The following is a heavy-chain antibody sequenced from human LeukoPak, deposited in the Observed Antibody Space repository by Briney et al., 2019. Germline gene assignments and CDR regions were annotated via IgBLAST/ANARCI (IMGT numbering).Heavy chain of an antibody. V-gene: IGHV3-15*01. CDR2: IKSKTDGGTT. D-gene: IGHD1-26*01. CDR1: GFTFSNAW. CDR3: ARGPPELPRAYYFDY. Sequence: GGSLRLSCAASGFTFSNAWMSWVRQAPGKGLEWVGRIKSKTDGGTTDYAAPVKGRFTISRDDSKNTLYLQMNSLKTEDTAVYYCARGPPELPRAYYFDYWGQGTLVTVSS. J-gene: IGHJ4*02.